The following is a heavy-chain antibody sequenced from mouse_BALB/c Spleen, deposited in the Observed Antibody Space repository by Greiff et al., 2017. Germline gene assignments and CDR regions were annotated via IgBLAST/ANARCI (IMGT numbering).Heavy chain of an antibody. Sequence: EVQGVESGGGLVKPGGSLKLSCAASGFTFSSYAMSWVRQSPEKRLEWVAEISSGGSYTYYPDTVTGRFTISRDNAKNTLYLEMSSLRSEDTAMYYCARDGGLPAWFAYWGQGTLVTVSA. V-gene: IGHV5-9-4*01. CDR2: ISSGGSYT. J-gene: IGHJ3*01. D-gene: IGHD2-2*01. CDR3: ARDGGLPAWFAY. CDR1: GFTFSSYA.